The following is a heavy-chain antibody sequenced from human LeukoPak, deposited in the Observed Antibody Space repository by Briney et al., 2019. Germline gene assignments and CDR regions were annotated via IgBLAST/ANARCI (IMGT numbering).Heavy chain of an antibody. J-gene: IGHJ3*02. CDR1: GFGFSRYW. CDR2: IYRDGSTT. V-gene: IGHV3-74*01. D-gene: IGHD2-15*01. Sequence: PGGSLRLSCAASGFGFSRYWMHWVRQAPGTGLKWVSRIYRDGSTTDYADSVKGRFTISRDNTKNSMYLQMNSLRAEDTAVYYCAREQLVERADAFDIWGQGTMVTVSS. CDR3: AREQLVERADAFDI.